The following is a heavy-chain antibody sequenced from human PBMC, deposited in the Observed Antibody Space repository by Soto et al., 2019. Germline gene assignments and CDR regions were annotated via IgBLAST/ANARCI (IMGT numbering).Heavy chain of an antibody. D-gene: IGHD2-21*01. CDR1: GFSLSTSGMC. J-gene: IGHJ3*01. CDR2: IDWDDDK. V-gene: IGHV2-70*11. CDR3: AGNGEGAFDV. Sequence: ESGPTLVNPTQTLTLTCTFSGFSLSTSGMCVSWIRQPPGKALEWLARIDWDDDKYYSTSLKTRLSISKDTSKNQVVFTMTKMDPVDTATYYCAGNGEGAFDVWGQGTMVTVSS.